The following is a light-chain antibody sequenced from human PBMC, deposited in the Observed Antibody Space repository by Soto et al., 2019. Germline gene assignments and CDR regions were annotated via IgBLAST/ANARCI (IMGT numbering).Light chain of an antibody. CDR1: QSVSSNF. CDR3: QQYGSSRT. Sequence: ELALTQSPVTLSLSPGARATLFCRASQSVSSNFLACHQQKRGHAPRLLIYGASNRATGIPDRFSGSGSGTDFPIIISRLADEDFAVYYCQQYGSSRTFGQGTKVDIK. J-gene: IGKJ1*01. CDR2: GAS. V-gene: IGKV3-20*01.